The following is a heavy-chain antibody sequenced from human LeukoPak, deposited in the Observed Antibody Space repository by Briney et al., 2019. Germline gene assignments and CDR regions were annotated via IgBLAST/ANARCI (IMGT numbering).Heavy chain of an antibody. J-gene: IGHJ5*02. Sequence: SETLSLTCTVSGGSISSGGYYWSWIRQPPGKGLEWIGYISYSGSTYYNPSLKSRVTISVDTSKNQFSLKLSSVTAADTAVYFCARDWAITGTENWFGPWGQGTLVTVSS. V-gene: IGHV4-31*03. CDR2: ISYSGST. CDR3: ARDWAITGTENWFGP. D-gene: IGHD1-7*01. CDR1: GGSISSGGYY.